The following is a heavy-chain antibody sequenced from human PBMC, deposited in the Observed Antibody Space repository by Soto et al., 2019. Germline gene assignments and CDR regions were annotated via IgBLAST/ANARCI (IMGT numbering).Heavy chain of an antibody. CDR1: GGSISSGGYY. V-gene: IGHV4-31*03. CDR3: ARGVLTGYYRTRTFDY. Sequence: QVQLQESGPGLVKPSQTLSLTCTVSGGSISSGGYYWSWVRQHPGKGLEWIGYIYYSGSTYYNPSLKSRATISVDTSKNQCSLTLSTVTAADTAGYYCARGVLTGYYRTRTFDYWGQGTLVSVSS. J-gene: IGHJ4*02. CDR2: IYYSGST. D-gene: IGHD3-9*01.